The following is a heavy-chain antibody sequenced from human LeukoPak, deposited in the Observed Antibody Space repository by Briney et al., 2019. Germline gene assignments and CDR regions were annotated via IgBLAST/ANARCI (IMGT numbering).Heavy chain of an antibody. D-gene: IGHD2-2*02. J-gene: IGHJ3*02. CDR1: GGSISSSSYY. Sequence: SETLSPTCTVSGGSISSSSYYWGWIRQPPGKGLEWIGSISYYGSTYYNPSLKSRVTISVDTSKNQFSLKLSSVTAADTTVYYCARPGDVVVPAVILSAPFDIWGQGTMVTVSS. V-gene: IGHV4-39*01. CDR2: ISYYGST. CDR3: ARPGDVVVPAVILSAPFDI.